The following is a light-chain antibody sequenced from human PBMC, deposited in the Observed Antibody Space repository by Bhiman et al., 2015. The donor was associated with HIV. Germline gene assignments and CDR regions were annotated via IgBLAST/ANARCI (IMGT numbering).Light chain of an antibody. J-gene: IGLJ1*01. CDR2: EVS. V-gene: IGLV2-23*02. CDR1: SSDVGSYNL. Sequence: QSALTQPASVSGSPGQSITISCTGTSSDVGSYNLVSWYQQHPGKAPKLMISEVSKRPSGVSDRFSGSKSDNTASLTISGLRAEDEGDYFCCSYAGSTSYVFGTGTRVTVL. CDR3: CSYAGSTSYV.